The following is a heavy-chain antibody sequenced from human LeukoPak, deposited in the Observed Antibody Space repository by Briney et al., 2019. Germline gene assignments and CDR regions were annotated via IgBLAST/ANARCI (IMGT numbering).Heavy chain of an antibody. Sequence: GGSLRLSCAASGFNFTSYWLHWVRQAPGKGLVWVSRINSDGSSTHNADAVKGRFTISRDSAKNTLYLQMDSLRAEDTAVYHCAREKRAATGGTMATFDIWGQGTMVTVSS. CDR3: AREKRAATGGTMATFDI. CDR2: INSDGSST. D-gene: IGHD6-13*01. V-gene: IGHV3-74*01. CDR1: GFNFTSYW. J-gene: IGHJ3*02.